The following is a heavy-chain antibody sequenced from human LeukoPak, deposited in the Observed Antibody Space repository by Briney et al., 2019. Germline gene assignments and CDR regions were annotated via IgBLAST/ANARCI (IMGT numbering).Heavy chain of an antibody. Sequence: GGSLRLSCAASGFTFSSYSMNWVRQASGKGLEWVSSISSSSSYIYYADSVKGRFTISRDNAKNSLYLQMNSLRAEDTAVYYCARGESSTRPFDYWGQGTLVTVSS. D-gene: IGHD6-13*01. J-gene: IGHJ4*02. V-gene: IGHV3-21*01. CDR2: ISSSSSYI. CDR1: GFTFSSYS. CDR3: ARGESSTRPFDY.